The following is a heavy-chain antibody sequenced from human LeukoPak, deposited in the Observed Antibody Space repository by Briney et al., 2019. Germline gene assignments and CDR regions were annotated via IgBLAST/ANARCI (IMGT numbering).Heavy chain of an antibody. CDR1: GFTFSHYD. V-gene: IGHV3-21*01. CDR3: ARDSVLASTKAVDL. CDR2: ISSTGSHT. Sequence: GGSLRLSCAASGFTFSHYDMNWVRQAPGRGLEWVSSISSTGSHTYYADSVKGRSSISRDNTKNSLYLQVDSLRAEDTAVYYCARDSVLASTKAVDLWGQGTLAMVSS. D-gene: IGHD2-15*01. J-gene: IGHJ5*02.